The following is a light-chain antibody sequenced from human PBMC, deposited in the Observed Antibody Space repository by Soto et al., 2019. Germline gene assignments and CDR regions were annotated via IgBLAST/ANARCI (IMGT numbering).Light chain of an antibody. CDR2: SDN. V-gene: IGLV1-44*01. CDR3: APWDDSLNGWV. CDR1: SSNIGSNT. J-gene: IGLJ3*02. Sequence: QSVLTQPHSASGTPGQRVTISCSGSSSNIGSNTVNWYQQLPGTAPKLLIYSDNQRPSGVPDRFSGSKSGTSASLAISGLQSEDEADYYCAPWDDSLNGWVFGGGTKLTVL.